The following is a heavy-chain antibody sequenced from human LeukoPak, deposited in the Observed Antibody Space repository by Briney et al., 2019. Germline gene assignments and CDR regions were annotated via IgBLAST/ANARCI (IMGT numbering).Heavy chain of an antibody. V-gene: IGHV3-23*01. CDR3: ARQWDLLREIDY. CDR1: GFSFTTFA. J-gene: IGHJ4*02. Sequence: GGSLRLSCAASGFSFTTFAMSWVRQAPGKGLEWVSTTSGSDGSTYYADSVKGRFTISSDNYKNTLYLQMNSLRVDDTAVYYCARQWDLLREIDYWGQGTLVTVSS. D-gene: IGHD1-26*01. CDR2: TSGSDGST.